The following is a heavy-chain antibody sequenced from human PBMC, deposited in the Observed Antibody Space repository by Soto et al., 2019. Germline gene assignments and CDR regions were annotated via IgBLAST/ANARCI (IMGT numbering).Heavy chain of an antibody. Sequence: PPETLSLTCAVYGGSFSCYYWRWIRQPPGKRQERIREINYSGSTNYNPSLKSRVTISVDTSKNQFSLKLSSVTAADTAVYYCALVGLGYCSGGSCYSGGEPDYWGQGTLVTVSS. CDR2: INYSGST. J-gene: IGHJ4*02. V-gene: IGHV4-34*01. CDR3: ALVGLGYCSGGSCYSGGEPDY. D-gene: IGHD2-15*01. CDR1: GGSFSCYY.